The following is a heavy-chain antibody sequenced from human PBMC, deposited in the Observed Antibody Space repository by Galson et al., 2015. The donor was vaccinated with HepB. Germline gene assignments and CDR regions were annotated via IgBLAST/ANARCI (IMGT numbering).Heavy chain of an antibody. Sequence: SLRLSCAASGFIFSTYWMDWVRQAPGKGLEWVASINEDGSKKHYVDSVKGRFTISRDSAHNSLYLQMSSLRGEDTAIYYCARGSSNSFDTWGQGTMVTVSA. V-gene: IGHV3-7*01. D-gene: IGHD2-8*01. J-gene: IGHJ3*02. CDR1: GFIFSTYW. CDR3: ARGSSNSFDT. CDR2: INEDGSKK.